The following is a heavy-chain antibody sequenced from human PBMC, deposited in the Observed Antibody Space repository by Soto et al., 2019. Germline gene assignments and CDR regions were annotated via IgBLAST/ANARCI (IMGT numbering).Heavy chain of an antibody. Sequence: PGGSLRLSCAASGFTFSSYAMHWVRQAPGKGLEYVSAISSNGGSTYYANSVKGRFTISRDNSKNTLYLQMGSLRAEDMAVYYCARDSSPSGYPPAGLDPWGQGTLVTVSS. CDR3: ARDSSPSGYPPAGLDP. D-gene: IGHD3-3*01. V-gene: IGHV3-64*01. CDR1: GFTFSSYA. CDR2: ISSNGGST. J-gene: IGHJ5*02.